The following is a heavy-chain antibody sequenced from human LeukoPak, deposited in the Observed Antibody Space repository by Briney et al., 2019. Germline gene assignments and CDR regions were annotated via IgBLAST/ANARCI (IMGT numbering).Heavy chain of an antibody. Sequence: SETLSLTCAVYGGSFSGYYWSWIRQPPGKGLEWIGEINHSGSTNYNPSLKSRVTISVDTSKNQFSLKLSSVTAADTAVYYCARLLAAAGSGDYWGQGTLVTVSS. CDR3: ARLLAAAGSGDY. D-gene: IGHD6-13*01. V-gene: IGHV4-34*01. CDR1: GGSFSGYY. J-gene: IGHJ4*02. CDR2: INHSGST.